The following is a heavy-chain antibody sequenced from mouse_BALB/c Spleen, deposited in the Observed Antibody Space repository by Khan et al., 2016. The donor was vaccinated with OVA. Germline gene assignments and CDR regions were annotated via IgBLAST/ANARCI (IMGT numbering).Heavy chain of an antibody. V-gene: IGHV3-2*02. D-gene: IGHD2-3*01. CDR2: ISSSGST. CDR3: ARDGSRYNYAMDY. J-gene: IGHJ4*01. Sequence: EVQLVESGPGLVKPSQSLSLTCTVTGYSITSDYAWNWIRQFPGNKLEWMGYISSSGSTNYNPALKSRISITRDTSKNQFFLQLNSVNTEDTATYYCARDGSRYNYAMDYWGQGTSVTVSS. CDR1: GYSITSDYA.